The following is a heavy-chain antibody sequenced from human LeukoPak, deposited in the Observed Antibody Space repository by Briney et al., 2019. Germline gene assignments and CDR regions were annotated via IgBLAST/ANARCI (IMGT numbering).Heavy chain of an antibody. D-gene: IGHD3-3*01. Sequence: GGSLRLSCVASGFNFSPYSMNWVRQAPGKGLEWVSSISSTSSYIYYADSVKGRFTISRDNAKNSLYLQMNTLRAEDTAMYYCAGGPPITIFGVVPYFDFWGQGTLVTVSS. CDR3: AGGPPITIFGVVPYFDF. CDR1: GFNFSPYS. CDR2: ISSTSSYI. V-gene: IGHV3-21*01. J-gene: IGHJ4*02.